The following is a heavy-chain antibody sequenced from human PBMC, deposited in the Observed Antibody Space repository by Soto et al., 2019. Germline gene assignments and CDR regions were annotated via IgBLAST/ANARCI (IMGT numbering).Heavy chain of an antibody. Sequence: QVQLVQSGAEVKKPGASVKVSCKASGYTFTSYYMHWVRQAPGQGLEWMGIINPSGGSTSYAQKFQGRVTMTSDTSTSTVYMELSSLRSEDTAVYYCARDAYDYGDFAGIGYWGQGTLVTVSS. V-gene: IGHV1-46*01. CDR1: GYTFTSYY. CDR3: ARDAYDYGDFAGIGY. J-gene: IGHJ4*02. CDR2: INPSGGST. D-gene: IGHD4-17*01.